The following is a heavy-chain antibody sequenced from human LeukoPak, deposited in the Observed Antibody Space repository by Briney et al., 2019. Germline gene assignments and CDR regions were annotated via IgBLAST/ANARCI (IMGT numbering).Heavy chain of an antibody. CDR3: ASLGGVDYYDSSGPDLNY. D-gene: IGHD3-22*01. J-gene: IGHJ4*02. CDR1: GFTFSSYC. V-gene: IGHV3-30*03. Sequence: GGSLRLSCAASGFTFSSYCMHWVRQAPGKGLEWESALFYDGSNKYYADSVKGRFTISRDNSKNTLYLQMNSLRAEDTAVYYCASLGGVDYYDSSGPDLNYWGQGTLVTVSS. CDR2: LFYDGSNK.